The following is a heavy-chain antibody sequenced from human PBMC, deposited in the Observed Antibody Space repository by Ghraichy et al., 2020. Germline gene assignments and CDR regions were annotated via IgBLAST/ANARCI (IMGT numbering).Heavy chain of an antibody. V-gene: IGHV2-70*01. J-gene: IGHJ4*02. CDR1: GFSLSTSGLC. CDR2: IDWDNRK. Sequence: SGPTLVKPTETLTLTCTFSGFSLSTSGLCVSLIRQPPGKALEWLALIDWDNRKDYSTSLKTRLTISKDTSKNQVVLTMTNMDPVDTATYYCARTYYGDYYFDYWGQGTLVTVSS. D-gene: IGHD4-17*01. CDR3: ARTYYGDYYFDY.